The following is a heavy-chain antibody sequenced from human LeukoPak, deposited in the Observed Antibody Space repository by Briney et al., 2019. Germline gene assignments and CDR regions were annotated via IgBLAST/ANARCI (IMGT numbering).Heavy chain of an antibody. Sequence: PGGSLRLSCAASGFTFSDYAMHWVRQAPGKGLEWVAVLSYGGTNKYYADSVKGRFTISRDKAKNTVYLQMSSLRAEDTAVYYCAKDGARDGYNYPDYWGQGTLVTVSS. CDR3: AKDGARDGYNYPDY. V-gene: IGHV3-30-3*01. CDR1: GFTFSDYA. CDR2: LSYGGTNK. J-gene: IGHJ4*02. D-gene: IGHD5-24*01.